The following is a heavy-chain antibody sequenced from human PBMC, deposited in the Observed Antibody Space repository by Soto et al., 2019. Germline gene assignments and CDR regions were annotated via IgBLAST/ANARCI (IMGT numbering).Heavy chain of an antibody. CDR1: GFTFSSYW. D-gene: IGHD2-2*01. J-gene: IGHJ4*02. Sequence: LRLSCAASGFTFSSYWMSWVRQAPGKGLEWVANIKQDGSEKYYVDSVKGRFTISRDNAKNSLYLQMNSLRAEDTAVYYCARDDCSSTSCFDYWGQGTLVTVSS. CDR3: ARDDCSSTSCFDY. V-gene: IGHV3-7*03. CDR2: IKQDGSEK.